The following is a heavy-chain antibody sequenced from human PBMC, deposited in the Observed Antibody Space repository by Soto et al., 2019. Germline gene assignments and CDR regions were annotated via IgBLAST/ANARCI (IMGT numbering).Heavy chain of an antibody. CDR1: GGSISSGDYY. Sequence: QVQLQESGPGLVKPSQTLSLTCTVSGGSISSGDYYWSWIRQPPGKGLEWIGYIYYSGSTYYNPSLKRRVTISVDTSKNQFSLKLSSVTAADTAVYYCAREVEEAAGNNWFDPWGQGTLVTVSS. CDR2: IYYSGST. CDR3: AREVEEAAGNNWFDP. V-gene: IGHV4-30-4*01. D-gene: IGHD6-13*01. J-gene: IGHJ5*02.